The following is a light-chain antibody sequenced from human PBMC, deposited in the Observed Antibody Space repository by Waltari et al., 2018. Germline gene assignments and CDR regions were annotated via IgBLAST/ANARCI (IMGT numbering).Light chain of an antibody. Sequence: DIVFTQSPGTLSLSPGERATLSCRASQSVSRALAWYQQKPGQAPRLLIYAASSRATGIPDRFSGSGSGTDFSLTISRLEPEDFAVYYCQHYVRLPVTFGQGTKVEIK. J-gene: IGKJ1*01. CDR1: QSVSRA. CDR2: AAS. CDR3: QHYVRLPVT. V-gene: IGKV3-20*01.